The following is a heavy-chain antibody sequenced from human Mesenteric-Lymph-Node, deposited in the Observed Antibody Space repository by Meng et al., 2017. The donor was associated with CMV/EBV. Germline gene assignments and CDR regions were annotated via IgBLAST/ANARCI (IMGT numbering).Heavy chain of an antibody. CDR3: ARDNCSRTSCYFDS. J-gene: IGHJ4*02. CDR2: IHPDSGTT. D-gene: IGHD2-2*01. CDR1: RYSFTAYY. Sequence: ASVKVSCKASRYSFTAYYVHWVRQAPGQGLEWMGWIHPDSGTTYSAQRFQGRVTMTRDTSISTAYMELSSLRSDDTAMYYCARDNCSRTSCYFDSWGQGTLVTVSS. V-gene: IGHV1-2*02.